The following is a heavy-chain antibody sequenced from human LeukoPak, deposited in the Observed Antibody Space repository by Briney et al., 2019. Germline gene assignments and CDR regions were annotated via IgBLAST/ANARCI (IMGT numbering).Heavy chain of an antibody. D-gene: IGHD1-26*01. V-gene: IGHV3-23*01. J-gene: IGHJ6*03. CDR2: ISPSGGFT. Sequence: GGSLRLSCAASGFIFSDYAMSWVRQARGKGLEWVSGISPSGGFTYYADSVEGRFTISRDNSKNTLFLQMTSLRPEDTDVYSCVKALRWEVYYMDVWGEGTTVTVSS. CDR3: VKALRWEVYYMDV. CDR1: GFIFSDYA.